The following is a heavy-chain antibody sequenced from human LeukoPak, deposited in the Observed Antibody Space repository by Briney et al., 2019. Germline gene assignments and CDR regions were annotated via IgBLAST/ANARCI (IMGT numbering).Heavy chain of an antibody. D-gene: IGHD2-2*01. V-gene: IGHV3-48*01. CDR1: EFTFNTYN. CDR2: ISSSSSTI. Sequence: PGGSLRLSCAASEFTFNTYNMNWVRQAPGKGLEWVSFISSSSSTIYYADSVKGRFTISRDNAKNSLYLQMNSLRAEDTAVYYCARVRVVVVPAATLYYYGMDVWGQGTTVTVSS. J-gene: IGHJ6*02. CDR3: ARVRVVVVPAATLYYYGMDV.